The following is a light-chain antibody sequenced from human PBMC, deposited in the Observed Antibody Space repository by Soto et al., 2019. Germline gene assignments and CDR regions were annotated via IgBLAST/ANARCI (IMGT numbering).Light chain of an antibody. CDR2: GVT. J-gene: IGLJ2*01. Sequence: QSALTQPASGAWSPGHSITISCTGTSSDIGGNNYVSWYQQDPGNSTKVMIYGVTNLPSGVSNIFSGSKSGTTASLTISGLQAEAEADYYCSSYTTSSTLFGGGTTLTVL. CDR1: SSDIGGNNY. CDR3: SSYTTSSTL. V-gene: IGLV2-14*03.